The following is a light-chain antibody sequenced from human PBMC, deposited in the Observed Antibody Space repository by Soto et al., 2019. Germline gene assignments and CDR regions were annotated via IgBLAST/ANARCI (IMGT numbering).Light chain of an antibody. V-gene: IGKV1-5*01. CDR1: QSINTW. J-gene: IGKJ1*01. CDR2: DAS. Sequence: DIQMTQSPSTLSASVGDRVTITCRASQSINTWLAWYQHIPGKAPKLLIYDASNLESGVPSRFSGSGSGSEFSLTINSLQPDDFATYYCQQYNSYWTFGQGTKVEI. CDR3: QQYNSYWT.